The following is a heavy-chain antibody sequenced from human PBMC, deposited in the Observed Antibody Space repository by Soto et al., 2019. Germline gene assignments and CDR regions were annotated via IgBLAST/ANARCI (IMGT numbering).Heavy chain of an antibody. J-gene: IGHJ5*02. V-gene: IGHV4-59*08. D-gene: IGHD2-2*02. CDR1: GGSISSYY. CDR3: ARIGYCSSTSCYSHWFDP. Sequence: PSETLSLTCTVSGGSISSYYWSWIRQPPGKGLEWIGYIYYSGSTNYNPSLKSRVTISVDTSKNQFSLKLSSVTAADTAVYYCARIGYCSSTSCYSHWFDPWGQGTLVTVSS. CDR2: IYYSGST.